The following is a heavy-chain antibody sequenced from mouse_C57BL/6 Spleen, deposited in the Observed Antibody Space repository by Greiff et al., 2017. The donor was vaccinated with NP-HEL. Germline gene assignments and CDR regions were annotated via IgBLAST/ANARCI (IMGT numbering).Heavy chain of an antibody. CDR1: GYTFTSYW. CDR2: IDPSDSET. J-gene: IGHJ4*01. CDR3: ARRDYSNYEGYYYAMDY. Sequence: QVQLQQPGAELVRPGSSVKLSCKASGYTFTSYWMHWVKQRPIQGLEWIGNIDPSDSETHYNQKFKDKATLTVDKSSSTAYMQLSSLTSEDSAVYYCARRDYSNYEGYYYAMDYWGQGTSVTVSS. V-gene: IGHV1-52*01. D-gene: IGHD2-5*01.